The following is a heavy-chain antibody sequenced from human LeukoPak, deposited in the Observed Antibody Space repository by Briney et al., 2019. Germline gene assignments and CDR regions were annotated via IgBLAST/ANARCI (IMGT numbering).Heavy chain of an antibody. CDR1: GFTFSSYS. CDR3: ARDRGARGYCDY. Sequence: PGGSLRLSCAASGFTFSSYSMNWVRQAPGKGLGWVPYISSSSSTIYYADSVEGRFTISRDQGKNSLYLQMNSMRAEDTAVYYCARDRGARGYCDYWGQGTLVTVSS. V-gene: IGHV3-48*01. CDR2: ISSSSSTI. D-gene: IGHD4/OR15-4a*01. J-gene: IGHJ4*02.